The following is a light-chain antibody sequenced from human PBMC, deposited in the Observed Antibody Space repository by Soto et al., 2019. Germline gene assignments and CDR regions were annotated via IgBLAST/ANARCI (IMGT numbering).Light chain of an antibody. CDR2: DAS. V-gene: IGKV3-15*01. CDR3: QQYKHWKT. CDR1: QSVSSN. J-gene: IGKJ2*01. Sequence: EIVMTQSPATLSVSPGERVTLSCRASQSVSSNLAWYQQKPGQAPRLLISDASTRAAGTPVRFSGSGSGTEVTLTISSLQSEDFAVYYCQQYKHWKTFGQGTKLEIK.